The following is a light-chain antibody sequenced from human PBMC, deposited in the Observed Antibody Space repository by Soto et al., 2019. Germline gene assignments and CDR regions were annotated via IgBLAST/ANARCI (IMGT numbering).Light chain of an antibody. CDR3: SSHTTSNTQV. J-gene: IGLJ3*02. CDR2: EVS. CDR1: SSDIGGYNY. Sequence: QSALTQPASVSGSPGQSITISCTGTSSDIGGYNYVSWYQQHPGNPPKLVIYEVSNRPSGVSNRFSGSKSGNTASLTISGLQAEDEADYYCSSHTTSNTQVFGGGTKLTVL. V-gene: IGLV2-14*01.